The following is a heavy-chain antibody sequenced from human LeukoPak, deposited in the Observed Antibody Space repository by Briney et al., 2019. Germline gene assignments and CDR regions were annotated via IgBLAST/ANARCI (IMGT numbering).Heavy chain of an antibody. J-gene: IGHJ4*02. CDR2: ISSSGSAI. CDR1: GFPLSSYS. Sequence: GGSLRLSCAASGFPLSSYSINWVRQAPGKGLEWVSYISSSGSAIYYVDSVKGRFTASRDNAKNSLFLQMNSPRAEDTAAYYCVRVKGSYFDYWGQGALVTVSS. V-gene: IGHV3-48*01. D-gene: IGHD2-15*01. CDR3: VRVKGSYFDY.